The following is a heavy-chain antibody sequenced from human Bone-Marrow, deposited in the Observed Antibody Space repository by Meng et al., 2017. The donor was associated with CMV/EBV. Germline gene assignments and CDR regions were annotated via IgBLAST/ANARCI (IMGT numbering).Heavy chain of an antibody. V-gene: IGHV3-23*01. Sequence: GESLKISCAASGFTFSSYEMNWVRQAPGKGLEWVSAINSDGRTEYADSVKGRFTISRVDSKNTLYLQMNSLRAEDTAVYFCRGSHAHDYWGQGTLVTVSS. J-gene: IGHJ4*02. D-gene: IGHD1-26*01. CDR1: GFTFSSYE. CDR3: RGSHAHDY. CDR2: INSDGRT.